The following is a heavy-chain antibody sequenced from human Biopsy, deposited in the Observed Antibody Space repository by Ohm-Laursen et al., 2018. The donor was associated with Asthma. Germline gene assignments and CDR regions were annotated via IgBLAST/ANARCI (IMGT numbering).Heavy chain of an antibody. CDR2: ISWNSATI. CDR1: GFKFDEYT. J-gene: IGHJ4*02. Sequence: SSLRLSCAASGFKFDEYTMHWVRQAPGKGLEWVSGISWNSATIGYADSVEGRFTISRDNAKNSVFPHMDSLRPEDTAFYYCAKVRSDWVITESFDYWGQGVLVTVSS. D-gene: IGHD3-22*01. CDR3: AKVRSDWVITESFDY. V-gene: IGHV3-9*01.